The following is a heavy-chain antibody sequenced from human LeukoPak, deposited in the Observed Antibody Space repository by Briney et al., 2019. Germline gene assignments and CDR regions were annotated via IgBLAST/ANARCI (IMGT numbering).Heavy chain of an antibody. CDR2: ISGSGGST. D-gene: IGHD2-2*01. Sequence: GGSLRLSCVASGFTFSGYAMSWVRQAPGKGLEWVSDISGSGGSTYYADSVKGRFTISRDNSKSTLYLQMNSLRDEDTALYYCAKTGGCSSTSCFRYPFYFDYWGQGSLVTVSS. CDR3: AKTGGCSSTSCFRYPFYFDY. V-gene: IGHV3-23*01. J-gene: IGHJ4*02. CDR1: GFTFSGYA.